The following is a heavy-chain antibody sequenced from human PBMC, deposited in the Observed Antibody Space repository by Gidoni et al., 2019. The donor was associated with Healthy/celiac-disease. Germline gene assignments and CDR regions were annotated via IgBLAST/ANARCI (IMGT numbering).Heavy chain of an antibody. CDR3: AGASEGVQWEAPSFFDY. V-gene: IGHV4-59*01. CDR1: GGSISSYY. J-gene: IGHJ4*02. CDR2: IYYSGRT. Sequence: QAQLQASGPGLVTPSETLSLTCTVSGGSISSYYWSWIRQPPGKGLEWIGYIYYSGRTNYNPSLKSRVTISVDTSKNQFSLKLSSVTAADTAVYYCAGASEGVQWEAPSFFDYWGXGT. D-gene: IGHD1-26*01.